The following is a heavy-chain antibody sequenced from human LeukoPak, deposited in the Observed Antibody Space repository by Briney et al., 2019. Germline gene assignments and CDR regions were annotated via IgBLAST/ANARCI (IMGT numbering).Heavy chain of an antibody. J-gene: IGHJ4*02. D-gene: IGHD2-8*01. CDR1: GFTFSTYT. CDR2: ISGSSDYI. V-gene: IGHV3-21*01. CDR3: ARDFCTNGVCYYFDY. Sequence: GGSLRLSCAASGFTFSTYTMNWVRQAPGKGLEWVSSISGSSDYIFYADSVKGRFTISRDNSKNTLYLQMNSLRAEDTAVYYCARDFCTNGVCYYFDYWGQGTLVTVSS.